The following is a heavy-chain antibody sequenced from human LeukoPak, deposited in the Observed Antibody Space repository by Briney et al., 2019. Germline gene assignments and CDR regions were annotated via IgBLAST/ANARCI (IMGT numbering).Heavy chain of an antibody. V-gene: IGHV4-39*01. CDR1: GGSLSSSSYY. D-gene: IGHD6-19*01. CDR3: ATLSDGYSSGWRASHRPLDY. J-gene: IGHJ4*02. Sequence: PSETLSLTCTVSGGSLSSSSYYWGWIRQPPGKGLEWIGSIYYSGSTYYNPSLKSRVTISVDTSKNQFSLKLSSVTAADTAVYYCATLSDGYSSGWRASHRPLDYWGQGTLVTVSS. CDR2: IYYSGST.